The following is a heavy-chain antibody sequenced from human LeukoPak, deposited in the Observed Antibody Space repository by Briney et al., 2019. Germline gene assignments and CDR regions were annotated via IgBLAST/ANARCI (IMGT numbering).Heavy chain of an antibody. D-gene: IGHD5-12*01. CDR2: VNSDGTGT. J-gene: IGHJ6*03. CDR1: GFTFSSYW. Sequence: GGSLRLSCAASGFTFSSYWMHWVRQAPGKGLVWVSRVNSDGTGTTYADSVEGRFTVSRDNAKNTVYLQMHSLRAEDTAIYYCIRTLIVATSPYMDVWGKGTTVTVSS. CDR3: IRTLIVATSPYMDV. V-gene: IGHV3-74*01.